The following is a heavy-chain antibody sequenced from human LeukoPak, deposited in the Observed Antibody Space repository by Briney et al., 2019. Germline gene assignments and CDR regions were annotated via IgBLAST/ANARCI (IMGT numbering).Heavy chain of an antibody. CDR1: GFTFSSYG. CDR2: ISYDGSNK. D-gene: IGHD5-12*01. Sequence: GGSLRLSCAASGFTFSSYGMHWVRQAPGKGLEWVAVISYDGSNKYYADSVKGRFTISRDNSKNTLYLQMNSLRAEDTAVYYCAEGDIVATITGSYDYWGQGTLVTVSS. CDR3: AEGDIVATITGSYDY. V-gene: IGHV3-30*18. J-gene: IGHJ4*02.